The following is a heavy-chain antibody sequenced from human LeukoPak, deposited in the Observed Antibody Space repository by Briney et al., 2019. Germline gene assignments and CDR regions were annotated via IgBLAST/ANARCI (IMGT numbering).Heavy chain of an antibody. V-gene: IGHV4-34*01. J-gene: IGHJ6*02. Sequence: PSETLSLTCAVYGGSFSGYYWSWIRQPPGKGLEWIGEINHSGSTNYNSSLKSRVTISENTSKNQFSLKLSSVTAADTAVYYCARGLLGCSGGSCYRGYYYYGMDVWGQGTTVTVSS. CDR3: ARGLLGCSGGSCYRGYYYYGMDV. D-gene: IGHD2-15*01. CDR2: INHSGST. CDR1: GGSFSGYY.